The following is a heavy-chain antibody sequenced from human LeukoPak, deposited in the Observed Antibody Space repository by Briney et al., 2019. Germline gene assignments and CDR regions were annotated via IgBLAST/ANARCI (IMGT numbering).Heavy chain of an antibody. CDR1: GGSFSGYY. J-gene: IGHJ4*02. V-gene: IGHV4-34*01. D-gene: IGHD3-10*01. CDR3: ARGSTGDYFDY. Sequence: PSETLSVTCAVYGGSFSGYYWSWIRQPPGKGLEWIGEINHSGSTNYNPSLKSRVTISVDTSKNQFSLKLSSVTAADTAVYYCARGSTGDYFDYWGQGTLVTVSS. CDR2: INHSGST.